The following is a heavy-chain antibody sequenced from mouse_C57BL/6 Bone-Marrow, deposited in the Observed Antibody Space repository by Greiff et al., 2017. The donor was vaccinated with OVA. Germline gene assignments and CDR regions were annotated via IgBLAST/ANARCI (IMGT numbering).Heavy chain of an antibody. CDR1: GYTFTEYT. D-gene: IGHD1-1*01. Sequence: QVQLQQSGAELVKPGASVKLSCKASGYTFTEYTIHWVKQRSGQGLEWIGWFYPGSGSIKYNEKFKDKATLTADKSSSTVYMELSRLTSEDSAVYFCARHEGCLHYYGSSFLDYWGQGTTLTVSS. CDR3: ARHEGCLHYYGSSFLDY. V-gene: IGHV1-62-2*01. CDR2: FYPGSGSI. J-gene: IGHJ2*01.